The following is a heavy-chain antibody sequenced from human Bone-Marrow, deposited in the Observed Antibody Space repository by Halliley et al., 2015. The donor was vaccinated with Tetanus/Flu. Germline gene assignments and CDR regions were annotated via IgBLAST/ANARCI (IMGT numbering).Heavy chain of an antibody. CDR2: ISSSSSYI. D-gene: IGHD6-19*01. V-gene: IGHV3-21*01. Sequence: WVSSISSSSSYIYYADSVRGRFTISRDNAGNSLYLQMISLRVEDTAVYYCARERGIRLVADDYWGQGTLVTVSS. CDR3: ARERGIRLVADDY. J-gene: IGHJ4*02.